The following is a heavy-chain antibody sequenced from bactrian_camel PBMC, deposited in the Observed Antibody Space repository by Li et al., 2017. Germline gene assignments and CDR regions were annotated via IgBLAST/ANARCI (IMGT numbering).Heavy chain of an antibody. J-gene: IGHJ4*01. CDR1: GPTTCPYS. CDR3: ASHGNVWEYKF. CDR2: IDSDGST. D-gene: IGHD3*01. V-gene: IGHV3S53*01. Sequence: HVQLVESGGGLVQPGGSLRLSCAASGPTTCPYSMSWYRQAPGKERQFVSLIDSDGSTTYADSVKGRFTISQDNAKNAVTLQMNNLKSEDTAQYYCASHGNVWEYKFWGQGTQVTVS.